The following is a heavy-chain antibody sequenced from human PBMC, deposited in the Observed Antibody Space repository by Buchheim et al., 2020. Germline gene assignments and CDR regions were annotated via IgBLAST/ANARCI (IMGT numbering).Heavy chain of an antibody. D-gene: IGHD3-9*01. V-gene: IGHV3-30*04. CDR2: ISYDGSNK. CDR3: ARVDDILTGYDAFDI. J-gene: IGHJ3*02. Sequence: HVQLVESGGGVVQPGRSLRLSCAASGFTFSSYAMHWVRQAPGKGLEWVAVISYDGSNKYYADSVKGRFTISRDNSKNTLYLQMNSLRAEDTAVYYCARVDDILTGYDAFDIWGQGT. CDR1: GFTFSSYA.